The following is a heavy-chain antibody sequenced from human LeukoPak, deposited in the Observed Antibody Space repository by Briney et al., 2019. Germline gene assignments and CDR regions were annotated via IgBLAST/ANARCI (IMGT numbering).Heavy chain of an antibody. D-gene: IGHD6-13*01. Sequence: GASVMVSCKASGYTFTSYAMHWVRQAPGQRLEWMGWINAGNGNTKYSQKFQGRVTITSDTSASTAYMELSSLRSEDTAVYYCARQQLEVSWFDPWGQGTLVTVSS. J-gene: IGHJ5*02. CDR3: ARQQLEVSWFDP. CDR1: GYTFTSYA. CDR2: INAGNGNT. V-gene: IGHV1-3*01.